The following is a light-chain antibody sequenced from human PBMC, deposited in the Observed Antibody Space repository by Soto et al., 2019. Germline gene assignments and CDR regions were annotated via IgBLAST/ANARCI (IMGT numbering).Light chain of an antibody. J-gene: IGLJ3*02. CDR2: LNSDGSH. Sequence: QSVLTQSPSASASLGASVKLTCTLSSGHSSYAIAWHQQQPEKGPRYLMKLNSDGSHSKGDGIPDRFSGSSSGAERYLTISSVQSEDEAEYYCQTWGTGIGEFGGGTKLTVL. CDR1: SGHSSYA. V-gene: IGLV4-69*01. CDR3: QTWGTGIGE.